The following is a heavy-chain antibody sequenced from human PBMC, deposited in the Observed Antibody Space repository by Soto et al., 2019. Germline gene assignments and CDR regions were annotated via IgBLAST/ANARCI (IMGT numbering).Heavy chain of an antibody. V-gene: IGHV4-59*01. CDR2: IYYTGST. CDR3: ARSFYESSGYYPL. D-gene: IGHD3-22*01. J-gene: IGHJ4*02. Sequence: SETLSLTCTVSGGSMSPYYWSWIRQPPGKGLEWIGYIYYTGSTSYNPSLKSRVTISVDTSKTQFSLELSSVTAADTALYYCARSFYESSGYYPLWGQGTLVTVSS. CDR1: GGSMSPYY.